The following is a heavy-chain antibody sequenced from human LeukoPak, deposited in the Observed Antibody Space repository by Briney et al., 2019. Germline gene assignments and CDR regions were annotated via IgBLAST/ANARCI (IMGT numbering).Heavy chain of an antibody. Sequence: GGSLRLSCAASGFTVSNNYMSWVRQAPGKGLEWVSVIYSGGNTYYADSVEGRFTISRDNSKNTLYLQMNSLRAEDTAVYYCARRSDYGGNGNYFDYWGQGIPVTVSS. J-gene: IGHJ4*02. CDR2: IYSGGNT. CDR1: GFTVSNNY. D-gene: IGHD4-23*01. CDR3: ARRSDYGGNGNYFDY. V-gene: IGHV3-53*01.